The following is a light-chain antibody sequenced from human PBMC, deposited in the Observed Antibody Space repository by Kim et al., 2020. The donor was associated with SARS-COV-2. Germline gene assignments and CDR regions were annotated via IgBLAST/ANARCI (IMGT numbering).Light chain of an antibody. V-gene: IGLV1-47*01. J-gene: IGLJ2*01. CDR3: AAWDDSLSGRGVV. CDR1: SSNIGINY. Sequence: VTISCSGSSSNIGINYVYWYPQLPGTAPKLLIYRNNQRPSGVPDRFSGSKSGTSASLAISGLRSEDEADYYCAAWDDSLSGRGVVFGGGTQLTVL. CDR2: RNN.